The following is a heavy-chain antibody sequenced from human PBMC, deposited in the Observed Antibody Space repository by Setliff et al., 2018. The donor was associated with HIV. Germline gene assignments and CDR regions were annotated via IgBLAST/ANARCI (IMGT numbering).Heavy chain of an antibody. CDR1: GDSASNSRYY. CDR3: ATRVYYYDSNRVLREEGFDP. J-gene: IGHJ5*02. Sequence: PSETLSLTCTVSGDSASNSRYYWAWIRQPPGKRLEYIGSIYYNEKTYYSPSLKGRVTISIDTSKNQFSLTRTSVTAADTAVYFCATRVYYYDSNRVLREEGFDPWGQGTLVTVSS. CDR2: IYYNEKT. D-gene: IGHD3-22*01. V-gene: IGHV4-39*01.